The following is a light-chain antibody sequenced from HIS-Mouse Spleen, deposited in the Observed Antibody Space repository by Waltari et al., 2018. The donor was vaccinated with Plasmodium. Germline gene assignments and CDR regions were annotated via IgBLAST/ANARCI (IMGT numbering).Light chain of an antibody. Sequence: DIQMTQSPSSLSASVGDRVTITCRESQGIRMDLGWYQQKPGKAPKRLIYAASSLQSGVPSRFSGSGSGTEFTLTISSLQPEDFATYYCLQHNSYPITFGQGTRLEIK. CDR1: QGIRMD. CDR3: LQHNSYPIT. CDR2: AAS. J-gene: IGKJ5*01. V-gene: IGKV1-17*01.